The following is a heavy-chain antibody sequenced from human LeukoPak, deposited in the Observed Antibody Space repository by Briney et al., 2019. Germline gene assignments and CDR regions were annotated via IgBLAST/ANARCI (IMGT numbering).Heavy chain of an antibody. CDR1: GGSISSYY. V-gene: IGHV4-59*01. CDR2: IYYSGST. Sequence: NPSETLSLTCTVSGGSISSYYWSWIRQPPGKGLEWIGYIYYSGSTNYNPSLKSRVTISVDTSKNQFSLKLSSVTAADTAVYYCARGDYYDSSGYYLVYWGQGTLVTVSS. CDR3: ARGDYYDSSGYYLVY. D-gene: IGHD3-22*01. J-gene: IGHJ4*02.